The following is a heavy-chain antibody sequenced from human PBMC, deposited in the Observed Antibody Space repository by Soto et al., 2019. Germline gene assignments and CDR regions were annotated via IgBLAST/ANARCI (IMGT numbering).Heavy chain of an antibody. J-gene: IGHJ4*02. CDR1: GFTFNMYA. CDR3: AKSVVDIVATTFDY. D-gene: IGHD5-12*01. Sequence: PVGSLRLSCAVSGFTFNMYAMSWVRQAPGKGLEWVSAISSSGGSTYYADSVKGRFTISRDNSKNTLYLQMNSLRAEDTAVYYCAKSVVDIVATTFDYWGQGTLVTVSS. CDR2: ISSSGGST. V-gene: IGHV3-23*01.